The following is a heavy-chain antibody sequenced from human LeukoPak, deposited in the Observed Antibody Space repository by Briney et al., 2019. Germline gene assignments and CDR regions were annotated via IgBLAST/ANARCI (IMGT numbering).Heavy chain of an antibody. CDR3: ARPTIRLGETID. D-gene: IGHD3-10*01. Sequence: PSETLSLTCTVSGDSVTNIKYSWGWIRQPPGKGLQWIGSFFYSGSTYYNPSLKSRVTMSVDTSKNQFSLRLSSVTAAGTAVYYCARPTIRLGETIDWGQGNLVTVSS. V-gene: IGHV4-39*01. J-gene: IGHJ4*02. CDR2: FFYSGST. CDR1: GDSVTNIKYS.